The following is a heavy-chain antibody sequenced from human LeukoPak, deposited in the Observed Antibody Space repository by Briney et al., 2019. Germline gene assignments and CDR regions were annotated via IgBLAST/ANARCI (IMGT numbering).Heavy chain of an antibody. J-gene: IGHJ6*02. Sequence: GASVKVSCKASGYTFTSYYMHWVRQAPGHGLEWMGIINPSGGSTSYAQKFQGRVTMTRDTSTSTVYMELSSLRSEDTAVYYCAREEGNTYYDILTGRASYYYGMDVWGQGTTVTVSS. CDR3: AREEGNTYYDILTGRASYYYGMDV. V-gene: IGHV1-46*01. CDR2: INPSGGST. CDR1: GYTFTSYY. D-gene: IGHD3-9*01.